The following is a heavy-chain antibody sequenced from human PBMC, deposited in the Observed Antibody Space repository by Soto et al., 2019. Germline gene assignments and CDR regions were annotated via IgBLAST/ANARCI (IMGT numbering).Heavy chain of an antibody. D-gene: IGHD6-13*01. CDR2: ISAYNGNT. V-gene: IGHV1-18*01. Sequence: ASMKVSCKASGYTFTSYGISWVRQAPGQGLEWMGWISAYNGNTNYAQKLQGRVTMTTDTSTSTAYMELRSLRSDDTAVYYCARGGYSSSWFNWFDPWGQGTLDTVSS. J-gene: IGHJ5*02. CDR3: ARGGYSSSWFNWFDP. CDR1: GYTFTSYG.